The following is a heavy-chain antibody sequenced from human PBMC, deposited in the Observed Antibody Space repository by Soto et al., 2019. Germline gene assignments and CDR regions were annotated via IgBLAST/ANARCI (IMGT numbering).Heavy chain of an antibody. Sequence: ASVKASCKASGGTFSSYAISWVRQAPGQGLEWMGWISAYNGNTNYAQKLQGRVTMTTDTSTSTAYMELRSLRSDDTAVYYCARVLTAAGFDYWGQGTLVTVSS. D-gene: IGHD6-13*01. CDR1: GGTFSSYA. V-gene: IGHV1-18*01. J-gene: IGHJ4*02. CDR2: ISAYNGNT. CDR3: ARVLTAAGFDY.